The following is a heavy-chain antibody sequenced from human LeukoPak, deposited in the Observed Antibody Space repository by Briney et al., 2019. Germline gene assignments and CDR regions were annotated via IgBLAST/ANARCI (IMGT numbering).Heavy chain of an antibody. CDR1: GFTFTTDW. D-gene: IGHD3-16*01. CDR2: IKNDGTEN. J-gene: IGHJ4*02. CDR3: VRDWGLAY. V-gene: IGHV3-7*05. Sequence: GGSLRLSCAASGFTFTTDWVSWVPQAPGKGLEWVANIKNDGTENYYVDSVKGRFTISRDNANNSLYLQMDSLRADDTAVYCCVRDWGLAYWGQGTLVTVSS.